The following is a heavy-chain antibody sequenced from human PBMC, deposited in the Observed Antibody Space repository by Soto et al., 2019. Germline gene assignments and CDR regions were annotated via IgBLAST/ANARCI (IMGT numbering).Heavy chain of an antibody. D-gene: IGHD2-2*01. Sequence: ASVKVSCKASGYTFTNYGISWVRQAPGQGLEWMGWINTYNGNTNHAQKLQGRVTMTTDTSTSTAYMELRSLRSDDTAVYYCARDIYCISTSCYGADAFDIWG. CDR1: GYTFTNYG. CDR2: INTYNGNT. V-gene: IGHV1-18*01. CDR3: ARDIYCISTSCYGADAFDI. J-gene: IGHJ3*02.